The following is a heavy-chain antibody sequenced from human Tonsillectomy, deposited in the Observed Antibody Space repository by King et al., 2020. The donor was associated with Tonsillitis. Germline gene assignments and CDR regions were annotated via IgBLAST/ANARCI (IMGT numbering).Heavy chain of an antibody. D-gene: IGHD3-3*01. Sequence: QLQESGPGLVKPSQTLSLTCNVSGGSISGGAYYWSWIRQHPGKGLEWIGYIYNNGNTYYTPSLKSRLTLSVDTSKNQFSLKLSSVTAADTAVYYCGRYEGAVFDPWGQGTLVTVSS. V-gene: IGHV4-31*03. J-gene: IGHJ5*02. CDR3: GRYEGAVFDP. CDR2: IYNNGNT. CDR1: GGSISGGAYY.